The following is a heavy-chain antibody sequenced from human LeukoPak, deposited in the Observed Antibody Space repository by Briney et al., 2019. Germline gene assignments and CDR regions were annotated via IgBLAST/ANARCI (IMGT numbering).Heavy chain of an antibody. CDR1: GFTVSSNY. D-gene: IGHD5-18*01. CDR3: ASPRTSYRYTFDY. CDR2: ISTSGST. J-gene: IGHJ4*02. Sequence: PGGSLRLSCAASGFTVSSNYMSWVRQAPGKGLEWIGYISTSGSTDYSPSLKSRVTISVDRSKNQCSLNLSSVTAADTAVYFCASPRTSYRYTFDYWGPGALVTVSS. V-gene: IGHV4-4*09.